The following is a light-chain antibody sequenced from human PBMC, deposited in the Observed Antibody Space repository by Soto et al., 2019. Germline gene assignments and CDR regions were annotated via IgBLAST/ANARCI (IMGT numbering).Light chain of an antibody. CDR1: SGNIASKY. J-gene: IGLJ2*01. V-gene: IGLV6-57*04. CDR3: QSYDNYNVV. CDR2: EYY. Sequence: NFMLTQPHPVSESPGKTVTISCTRSSGNIASKYVQWYQQRPGSAPSTVIYEYYERPSGVPDRFSGAIDSSSNSASLTISGLTTEDEADYYCQSYDNYNVVFGGGTKLTVL.